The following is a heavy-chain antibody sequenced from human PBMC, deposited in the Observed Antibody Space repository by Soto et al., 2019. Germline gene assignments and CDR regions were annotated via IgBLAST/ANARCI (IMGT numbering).Heavy chain of an antibody. CDR3: ARDAAAGLNDY. Sequence: QVQLVQSGAEVKKPGASVKVSCKASGYTFTSYGISWVRQAPGQGLEWMGWISAYNGNTKYVQKFQGRVTMTTDKSTSTAYMELRSLRSDDTAVYYGARDAAAGLNDYWGQGTLVTVSS. V-gene: IGHV1-18*01. CDR2: ISAYNGNT. CDR1: GYTFTSYG. J-gene: IGHJ4*02. D-gene: IGHD6-13*01.